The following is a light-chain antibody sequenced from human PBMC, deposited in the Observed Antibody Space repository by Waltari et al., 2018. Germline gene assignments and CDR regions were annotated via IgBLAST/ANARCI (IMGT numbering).Light chain of an antibody. V-gene: IGLV2-14*01. Sequence: QSALTQPASVSGSPGQSITISCTGTSSDVGGYNSVSWYQQHPGKAPKLMIYDVTKRPSGVSDRFSGSKSGNTASLTSSGLQAEDEADYYCNSYTSSSTLWVFGGGTKLTVL. CDR3: NSYTSSSTLWV. J-gene: IGLJ3*02. CDR1: SSDVGGYNS. CDR2: DVT.